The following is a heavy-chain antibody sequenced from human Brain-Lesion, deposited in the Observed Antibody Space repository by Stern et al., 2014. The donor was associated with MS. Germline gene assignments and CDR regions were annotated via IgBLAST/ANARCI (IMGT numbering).Heavy chain of an antibody. V-gene: IGHV4-39*01. CDR2: IYYSGNT. CDR1: GGSVSSTSYA. CDR3: AGEEDIRYCSGGSCTGNWFDP. D-gene: IGHD2-15*01. Sequence: QVQLQESGPGLVKPSETLSLTCTVAGGSVSSTSYAWAWIRQPPGKGLEWIGTIYYSGNTYYSPSLKSRPTISLETPKNQFSLQLRSVTAADTAVYYCAGEEDIRYCSGGSCTGNWFDPWGQGTLVTVSS. J-gene: IGHJ5*02.